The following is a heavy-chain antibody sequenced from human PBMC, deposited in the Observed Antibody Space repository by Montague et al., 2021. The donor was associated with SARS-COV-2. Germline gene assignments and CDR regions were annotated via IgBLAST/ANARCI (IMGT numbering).Heavy chain of an antibody. CDR1: GFTFNRKS. D-gene: IGHD7-27*01. Sequence: SLRLSCAASGFTFNRKSMHWVRQAPGKGLEWLALLSSDESLERYAESVSGRFTISRDNSKSTVFLQMNSLRPEDTAVYYCARGENPTGFLVDYWGQGTLVTVSS. J-gene: IGHJ4*02. CDR3: ARGENPTGFLVDY. CDR2: LSSDESLE. V-gene: IGHV3-30*04.